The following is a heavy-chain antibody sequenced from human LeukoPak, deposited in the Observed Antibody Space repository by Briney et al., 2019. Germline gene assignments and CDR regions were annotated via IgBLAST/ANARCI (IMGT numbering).Heavy chain of an antibody. Sequence: PGGSLRLSCADSGFTFSRSSMSWVRQAPGKGLEWVASIKEDGSEMYYVDSVKGRFTISRDNTKNSLYLQMNSLRAEDTAVYYCARGRRWNDYWGQGTLVTVSS. J-gene: IGHJ4*02. CDR1: GFTFSRSS. CDR3: ARGRRWNDY. V-gene: IGHV3-7*01. CDR2: IKEDGSEM. D-gene: IGHD4-23*01.